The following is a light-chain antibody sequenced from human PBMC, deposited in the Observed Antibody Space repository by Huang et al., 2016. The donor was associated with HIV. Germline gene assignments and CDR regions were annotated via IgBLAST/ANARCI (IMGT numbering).Light chain of an antibody. CDR2: DAS. CDR3: QQRSKWPLT. V-gene: IGKV3-11*01. CDR1: QSIGTY. Sequence: EIVLTQSPVTLSLSPGNRATLSCRASQSIGTYLAWYQQKSGQAPRLHIYDASNRAAGVPARFSASGSGTDFTLTIDSLDPDDFAIYHCQQRSKWPLTFGGGTKVEMK. J-gene: IGKJ4*01.